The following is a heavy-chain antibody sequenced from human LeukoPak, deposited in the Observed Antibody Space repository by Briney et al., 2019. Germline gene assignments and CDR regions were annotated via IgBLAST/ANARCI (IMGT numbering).Heavy chain of an antibody. CDR2: ISGGGSNI. Sequence: SGGSLRLSCAASGFTFSDYYMSWVRQAPGKGLEWVSYISGGGSNIYYAESVEGRFTISRDNGKNSLYLQMNCLRAEDTAVYYCARDKMGYSYGLDYYYYMDVWGEGATVTVS. CDR1: GFTFSDYY. D-gene: IGHD5-18*01. J-gene: IGHJ6*03. CDR3: ARDKMGYSYGLDYYYYMDV. V-gene: IGHV3-11*01.